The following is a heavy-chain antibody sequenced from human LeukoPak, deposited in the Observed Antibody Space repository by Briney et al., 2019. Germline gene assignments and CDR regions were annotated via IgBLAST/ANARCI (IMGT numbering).Heavy chain of an antibody. CDR1: GYTFAGYY. Sequence: ASVKVSCKASGYTFAGYYMHWVRQAPGQGLEWMGWINPNSGGTNYAQKFQGRVTMTRDTSFSTAYMELSRLRSDDTAVYYCARVGDYYGSGSYSSWGQGTLVTVSS. CDR2: INPNSGGT. J-gene: IGHJ5*02. CDR3: ARVGDYYGSGSYSS. V-gene: IGHV1-2*02. D-gene: IGHD3-10*01.